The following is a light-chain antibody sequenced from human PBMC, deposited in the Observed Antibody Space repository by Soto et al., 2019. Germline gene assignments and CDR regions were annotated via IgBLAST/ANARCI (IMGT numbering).Light chain of an antibody. J-gene: IGKJ2*01. Sequence: EIVLTQSPGPLSLSPGERATLSCRASQSVSSSYLAWYQQKPGQAPRLLIYGASSRATGIPDRFSGSGSGTDITLTISRLEPEDFAVYYCQQYGSAFGQGTKLEIK. V-gene: IGKV3-20*01. CDR1: QSVSSSY. CDR3: QQYGSA. CDR2: GAS.